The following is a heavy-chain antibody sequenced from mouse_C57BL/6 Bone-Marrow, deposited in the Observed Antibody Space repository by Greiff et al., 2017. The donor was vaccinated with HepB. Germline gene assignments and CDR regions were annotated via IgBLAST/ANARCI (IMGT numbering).Heavy chain of an antibody. Sequence: VQLQQPGAELVMPGASVKLSCKASGYTFTSYWMHWVKQRPGQGLEWIGEIDPSDSYTNYNQKFKGKSTLTVDKSSSTAYMQLSSLTSEDSAVYYCARCPIYYGYGPFAYWGQGTLVTVSA. CDR1: GYTFTSYW. J-gene: IGHJ3*01. CDR3: ARCPIYYGYGPFAY. CDR2: IDPSDSYT. V-gene: IGHV1-69*01. D-gene: IGHD2-2*01.